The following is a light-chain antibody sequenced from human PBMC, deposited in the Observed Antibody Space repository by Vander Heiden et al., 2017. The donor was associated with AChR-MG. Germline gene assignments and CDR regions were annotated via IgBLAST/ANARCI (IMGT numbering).Light chain of an antibody. J-gene: IGKJ3*01. Sequence: EIVLTQSPATLSLSPGERATLSCRASQTVSSKIAWYQKKPGQAPRFLIYGASTRDTGVPDRFSGSGYGKEFTLTISSRQSEDFAVYYCLQNKNWPPFTLGHGTKVDIK. V-gene: IGKV3-15*01. CDR2: GAS. CDR1: QTVSSK. CDR3: LQNKNWPPFT.